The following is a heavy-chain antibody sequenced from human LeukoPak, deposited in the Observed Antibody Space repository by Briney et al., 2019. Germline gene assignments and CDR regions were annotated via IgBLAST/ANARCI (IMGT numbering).Heavy chain of an antibody. CDR3: ARRVWGTNRYTDC. Sequence: PGGSLRLSXAASGFTVSTNYMSWVRQAPGKGPEWVSIIYAGGNTYYADSVKGRFTISRDNSKNTLYLQMNSLRAEDTAVYYCARRVWGTNRYTDCWGQGTLVTVSS. J-gene: IGHJ4*02. D-gene: IGHD3-16*02. CDR1: GFTVSTNY. CDR2: IYAGGNT. V-gene: IGHV3-53*01.